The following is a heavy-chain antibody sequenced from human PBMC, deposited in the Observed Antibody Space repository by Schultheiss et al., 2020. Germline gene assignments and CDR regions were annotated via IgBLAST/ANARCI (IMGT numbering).Heavy chain of an antibody. Sequence: GGSLRLSCAASGFTFSSYWMHWVRQAPGKGLVWVSRINSDGSSTSYADSVKGRFTISRDNAKNTLYLQMNSLRAEDTAVYYCARDGGGRGEVLRYFDWLSMTPYYYYGMDVWGQGTTVTVS. J-gene: IGHJ6*02. V-gene: IGHV3-74*01. D-gene: IGHD3-9*01. CDR2: INSDGSST. CDR1: GFTFSSYW. CDR3: ARDGGGRGEVLRYFDWLSMTPYYYYGMDV.